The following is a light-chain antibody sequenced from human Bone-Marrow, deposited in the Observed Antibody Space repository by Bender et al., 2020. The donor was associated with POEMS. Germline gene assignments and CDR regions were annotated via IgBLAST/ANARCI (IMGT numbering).Light chain of an antibody. CDR1: SRDIGGYHY. J-gene: IGLJ1*01. Sequence: QSALTQPASVSGSPGQSITVSCTGTSRDIGGYHYVSWYQQHPGKAPRFIMYEVDKRPSGVPDRFSGSKSGNTASLTVSGLQAEDEADYYCNSYTSRSTLVFGTGTKVTVL. V-gene: IGLV2-14*01. CDR3: NSYTSRSTLV. CDR2: EVD.